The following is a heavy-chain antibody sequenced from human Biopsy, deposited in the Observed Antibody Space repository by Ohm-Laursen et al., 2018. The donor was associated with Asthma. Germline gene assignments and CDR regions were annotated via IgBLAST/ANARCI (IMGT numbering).Heavy chain of an antibody. J-gene: IGHJ4*02. V-gene: IGHV4-30-2*06. CDR1: GDSIDSGDYS. D-gene: IGHD2-21*02. Sequence: TLSLTWGVSGDSIDSGDYSWTWIRQSPGGGLEWIGYIYRNGDTYYNPTLKNRVTISIDRSKNQFSLRLSSVTAADTAVYYCARGWNCGGDCYSLDYWGQGTLVTVSS. CDR3: ARGWNCGGDCYSLDY. CDR2: IYRNGDT.